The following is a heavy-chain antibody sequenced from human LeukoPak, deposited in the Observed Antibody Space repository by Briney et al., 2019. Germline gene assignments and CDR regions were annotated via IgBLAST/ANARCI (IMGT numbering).Heavy chain of an antibody. CDR1: GGSISSYY. CDR3: ARDRELGS. D-gene: IGHD3-16*01. V-gene: IGHV4-59*01. J-gene: IGHJ5*02. Sequence: SETLSLTCTVSGGSISSYYWSWIRQPPGKGLEWIGYIYYSGSTDYNPSLKRRVTISADTSKNQFSLKLTSVTAADTAVYYCARDRELGSWGQGILVTVSS. CDR2: IYYSGST.